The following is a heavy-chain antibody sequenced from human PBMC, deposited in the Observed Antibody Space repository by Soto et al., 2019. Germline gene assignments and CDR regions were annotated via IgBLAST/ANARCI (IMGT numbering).Heavy chain of an antibody. CDR1: GDSVSSNNAA. V-gene: IGHV6-1*01. D-gene: IGHD2-15*01. Sequence: SQTLSLTCAISGDSVSSNNAAWNWIRQSPSGGLEWLGRTYYRSKWYYEYAVSVKSRITVNPDTSKNQFSLQLNSVTPEDTAIYYCVRSQGFLDYWGQGTLVTVSS. J-gene: IGHJ4*02. CDR2: TYYRSKWYY. CDR3: VRSQGFLDY.